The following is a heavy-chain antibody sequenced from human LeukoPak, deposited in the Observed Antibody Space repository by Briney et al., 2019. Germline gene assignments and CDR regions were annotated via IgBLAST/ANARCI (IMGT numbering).Heavy chain of an antibody. D-gene: IGHD3-16*01. CDR2: IRSRPYGGTP. CDR1: GFTLSEFA. CDR3: TRGDLVNHDHVWGSWFDH. J-gene: IGHJ5*02. V-gene: IGHV3-49*04. Sequence: PGRSLRLACKASGFTLSEFALSWVRQAPGKGLEWLGFIRSRPYGGTPEYAASVKGRFTISRDDSKSIAYLQMNSLKSEDTAVYYCTRGDLVNHDHVWGSWFDHWGQGTLVTVSS.